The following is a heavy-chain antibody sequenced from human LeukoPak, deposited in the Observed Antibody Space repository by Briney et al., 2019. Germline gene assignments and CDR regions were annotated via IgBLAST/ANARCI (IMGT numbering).Heavy chain of an antibody. CDR1: GGSISSSSYY. Sequence: SETLSLTCTVSGGSISSSSYYWGWIRQPPGKGLEWIGRIYYSGSTYYNPSLKSRVTISVDTSKNQFSLKLSSVTAADTAVYYCARAPLDSSGYYYVSGFDYWGQGTLVTVSS. V-gene: IGHV4-39*07. CDR2: IYYSGST. CDR3: ARAPLDSSGYYYVSGFDY. D-gene: IGHD3-22*01. J-gene: IGHJ4*02.